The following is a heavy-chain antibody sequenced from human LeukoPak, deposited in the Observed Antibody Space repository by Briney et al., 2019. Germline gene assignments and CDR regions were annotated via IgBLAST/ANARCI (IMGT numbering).Heavy chain of an antibody. J-gene: IGHJ4*02. CDR3: ARLRVGAHDY. Sequence: PSETLSLNCPVSGGSHNSYYWSWIRQAPGEGLEWIGSINHSGSTNYNPSLKSRVTISVDTSKNQFSLRLTSVTAADTAVYYCARLRVGAHDYWGQGTLVTVSS. CDR1: GGSHNSYY. V-gene: IGHV4-34*01. CDR2: INHSGST. D-gene: IGHD1-26*01.